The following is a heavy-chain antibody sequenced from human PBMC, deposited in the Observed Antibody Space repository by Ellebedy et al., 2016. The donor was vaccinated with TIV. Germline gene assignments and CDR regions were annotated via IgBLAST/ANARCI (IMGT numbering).Heavy chain of an antibody. Sequence: GESLKISXAASGFTFRSYAMHWVRQAPGKGLEWVAVISYDGSNKYYADSVKGRFTISRDNSKNTLYLQMNSLRADDTAVYYCARAWAMVRGVVSLSNYFHGMDVWGQGTTVTVSS. CDR1: GFTFRSYA. CDR3: ARAWAMVRGVVSLSNYFHGMDV. CDR2: ISYDGSNK. V-gene: IGHV3-30*04. J-gene: IGHJ6*02. D-gene: IGHD3-10*01.